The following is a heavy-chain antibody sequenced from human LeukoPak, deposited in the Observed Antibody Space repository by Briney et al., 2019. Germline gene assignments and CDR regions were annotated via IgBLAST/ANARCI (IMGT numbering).Heavy chain of an antibody. CDR3: ARSPLAVAGTGWFDP. Sequence: SETLSLTCTVSGYSISSGYYWGWIRRPPGKGLEWVGSIYHSGSTYYNPSLKSRVTISVDTSKNQFSLKLSSVTAADTAVYYCARSPLAVAGTGWFDPWGQGTLVTVSS. CDR1: GYSISSGYY. J-gene: IGHJ5*02. V-gene: IGHV4-38-2*02. D-gene: IGHD6-19*01. CDR2: IYHSGST.